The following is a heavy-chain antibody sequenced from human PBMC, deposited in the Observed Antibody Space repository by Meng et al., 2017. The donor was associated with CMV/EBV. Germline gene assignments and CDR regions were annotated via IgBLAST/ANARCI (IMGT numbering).Heavy chain of an antibody. CDR3: ARGGPTVTSRRNERTSFYYYYGMDV. CDR1: GGTFSSYA. Sequence: SVKVSCKASGGTFSSYAISWVRQAPGQGLEWMGGIIPILGIANYAQKFQGRVTITADKSTSTAYMELSSLRSEDTAVYYCARGGPTVTSRRNERTSFYYYYGMDVWGQGTTVTVSS. CDR2: IIPILGIA. J-gene: IGHJ6*02. V-gene: IGHV1-69*10. D-gene: IGHD4-11*01.